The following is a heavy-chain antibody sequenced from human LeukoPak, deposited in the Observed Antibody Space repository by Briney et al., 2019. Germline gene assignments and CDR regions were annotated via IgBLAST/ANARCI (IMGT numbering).Heavy chain of an antibody. Sequence: PSETLSLTCTVSGGSISSCYWSWIRQPAGKGLEWIGRIYTSGSTNYNPSLKSRVTMSVDTSKNQFSLKLSSVTAADTAVYYCASHSIAAAALDAFDIWGQGTLVTVSS. V-gene: IGHV4-4*07. CDR1: GGSISSCY. CDR2: IYTSGST. D-gene: IGHD6-13*01. J-gene: IGHJ4*02. CDR3: ASHSIAAAALDAFDI.